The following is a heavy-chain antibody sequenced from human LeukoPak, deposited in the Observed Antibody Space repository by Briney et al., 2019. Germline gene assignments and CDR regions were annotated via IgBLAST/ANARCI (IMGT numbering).Heavy chain of an antibody. V-gene: IGHV1-18*01. Sequence: ASVKVSCKASGYTFTSYGISWVRQAPGQGLEWMGWISAYNGNTNYAQKLQGRVTMTTDTSTSTAYMELRSLRSDDTAVYYCARVSSRWELLTFDYWGQGTLVTVCS. CDR2: ISAYNGNT. CDR1: GYTFTSYG. J-gene: IGHJ4*02. D-gene: IGHD1-26*01. CDR3: ARVSSRWELLTFDY.